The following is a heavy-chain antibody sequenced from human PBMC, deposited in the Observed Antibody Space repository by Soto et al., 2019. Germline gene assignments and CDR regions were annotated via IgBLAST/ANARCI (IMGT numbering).Heavy chain of an antibody. D-gene: IGHD1-7*01. CDR1: GFTFSSYG. CDR2: SSATGTGT. J-gene: IGHJ4*02. Sequence: EVQLLESGGGLVQPGGSLRLSCAASGFTFSSYGMTWDRQAPGKGLEWVSFSSATGTGTYYADSVKGRFTISRDNSKNTLYLQMTSLRSDDTAVYYCAKDRRAGGNYGFYSDFWGQGALVIVSS. V-gene: IGHV3-23*01. CDR3: AKDRRAGGNYGFYSDF.